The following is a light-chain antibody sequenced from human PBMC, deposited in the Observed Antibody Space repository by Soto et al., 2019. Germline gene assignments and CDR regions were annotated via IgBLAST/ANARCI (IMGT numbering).Light chain of an antibody. V-gene: IGLV2-14*01. CDR3: SSYTSSNTLI. CDR2: EVT. CDR1: SSDVGGYNY. Sequence: QSALTQPASVSGSRGQSITISCTGTSSDVGGYNYVSWIQHNPGKAPKVMIYEVTNRPSGVSNRFSGSKSGNTASLTISGLQAEDEAYYYCSSYTSSNTLIFGGGTKVTVL. J-gene: IGLJ2*01.